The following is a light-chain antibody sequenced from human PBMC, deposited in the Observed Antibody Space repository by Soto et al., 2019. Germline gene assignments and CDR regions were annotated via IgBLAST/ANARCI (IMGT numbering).Light chain of an antibody. Sequence: DTQMTQSPSSLSVSVGDRVTITCQASRDISDYLNWYQQKPGKAPNLLIYDTSNLESGVPSRFSGSGSGTHFTFTISSLQPEDTATYYCQQYDNVPLTFGGGTKVEIK. CDR1: RDISDY. V-gene: IGKV1-33*01. CDR2: DTS. CDR3: QQYDNVPLT. J-gene: IGKJ4*01.